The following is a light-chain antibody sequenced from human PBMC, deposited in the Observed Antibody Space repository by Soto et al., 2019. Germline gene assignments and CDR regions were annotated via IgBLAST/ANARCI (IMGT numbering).Light chain of an antibody. CDR3: QQYGSAPPRYT. CDR1: QSVSSSY. CDR2: GAS. J-gene: IGKJ2*01. V-gene: IGKV3-20*01. Sequence: EIVLTQSPGTLSLSPGERATLSCRASQSVSSSYLAWYQQKPGPAPRLLIYGASSRATGIPDRFSASGSGPDFTPTISRLEPEDFAVDYCQQYGSAPPRYTLGQGTKLEIK.